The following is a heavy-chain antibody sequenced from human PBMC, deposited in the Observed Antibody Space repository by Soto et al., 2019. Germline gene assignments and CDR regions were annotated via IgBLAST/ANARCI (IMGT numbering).Heavy chain of an antibody. CDR1: GFSLSTSGVG. Sequence: QITLKESGPTLVKPTQTLTLTCTFSGFSLSTSGVGVGWIRQPPGKALEWVALIYWDDDKRYSPFMKSRLTITKDTSKNQVVLKMTNMDPVDTATYYCALNNYSESPTQTYNWFDPWGQGTLVTVSS. D-gene: IGHD3-22*01. CDR2: IYWDDDK. V-gene: IGHV2-5*02. J-gene: IGHJ5*02. CDR3: ALNNYSESPTQTYNWFDP.